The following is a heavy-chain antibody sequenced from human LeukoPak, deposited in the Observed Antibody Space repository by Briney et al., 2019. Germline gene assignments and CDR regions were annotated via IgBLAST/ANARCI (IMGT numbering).Heavy chain of an antibody. CDR2: ISTDGSSA. CDR1: GFTFSSYW. Sequence: GGSLRLSCAASGFTFSSYWMHWVRQAPGKGLVWVSRISTDGSSAIYADSVKGRFTISRDNSENSLYLLMNSLRSEDTALYYCAKDMTYYGSGSYYNGWGQGTLVTVSS. CDR3: AKDMTYYGSGSYYNG. V-gene: IGHV3-74*01. D-gene: IGHD3-10*01. J-gene: IGHJ4*02.